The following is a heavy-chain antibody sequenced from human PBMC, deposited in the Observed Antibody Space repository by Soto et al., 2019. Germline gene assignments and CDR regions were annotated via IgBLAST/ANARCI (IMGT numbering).Heavy chain of an antibody. CDR1: GFTFSSYS. CDR3: ARESMRYFVVVTAVNAFDT. J-gene: IGHJ3*02. V-gene: IGHV3-48*02. Sequence: PGGSLRLSCAASGFTFSSYSMNWVRQAPGKGLEWVSYISSSSSTIYYADSVKGRFTISRDNAKNSLYLQMNSLRDEDTAVYYCARESMRYFVVVTAVNAFDTWGQGTMVTVSS. D-gene: IGHD2-21*02. CDR2: ISSSSSTI.